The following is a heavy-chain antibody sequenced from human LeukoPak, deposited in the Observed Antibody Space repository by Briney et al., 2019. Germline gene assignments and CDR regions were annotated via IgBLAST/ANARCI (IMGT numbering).Heavy chain of an antibody. CDR2: FYTGGST. V-gene: IGHV3-53*01. CDR1: GFTVSSSY. D-gene: IGHD3-10*01. CDR3: ARGSPTMVNAFDI. Sequence: GGSLRLSCAASGFTVSSSYMSWVRQAPGEGLEWVSVFYTGGSTYYADSVKGRFTISRDNSKNTLYLQMNSLRAEDTAVYYCARGSPTMVNAFDIWGQGTIVSVSS. J-gene: IGHJ3*02.